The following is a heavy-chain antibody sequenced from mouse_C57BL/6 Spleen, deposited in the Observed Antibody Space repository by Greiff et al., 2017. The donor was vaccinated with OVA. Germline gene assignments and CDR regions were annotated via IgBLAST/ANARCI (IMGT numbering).Heavy chain of an antibody. CDR2: ISSGGSYT. CDR3: ARLTTVVAKAMDY. J-gene: IGHJ4*01. D-gene: IGHD1-1*01. Sequence: EVKLVESGGDLVKPGGSLKLSCAASGFTFSSYGMSWVRQTPDKRLEWVATISSGGSYTYYPDSVKGRFTISRDNAKNTLYLQMSSLKSEDTAMYYCARLTTVVAKAMDYWGQGTSVTVSS. CDR1: GFTFSSYG. V-gene: IGHV5-6*01.